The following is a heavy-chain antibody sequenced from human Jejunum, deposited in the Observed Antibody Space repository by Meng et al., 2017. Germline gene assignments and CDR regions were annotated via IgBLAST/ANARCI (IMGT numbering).Heavy chain of an antibody. CDR2: INPDGSNP. CDR3: TNDRLNH. V-gene: IGHV3-74*01. CDR1: GFTFTDHW. J-gene: IGHJ1*01. Sequence: EVELVEAGGDLVQPGGSLRLSCAGSGFTFTDHWMHWVRQGPGKGLVWVSRINPDGSNPTYADSVKGRFTISRDNAKNTVYLQMNSLRAEDTAVYYCTNDRLNHWGQGALVTVSS. D-gene: IGHD1-1*01.